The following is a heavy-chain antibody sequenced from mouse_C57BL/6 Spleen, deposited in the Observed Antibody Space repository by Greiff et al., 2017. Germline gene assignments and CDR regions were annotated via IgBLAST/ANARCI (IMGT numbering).Heavy chain of an antibody. D-gene: IGHD1-1*01. CDR3: AREVTTEDCAMDY. CDR2: IDPANGNT. Sequence: VQLQQPVAELVRPGASVKLSCTASGFNIKNTYMHWVKQRPEQGLEWIGRIDPANGNTKYAPKFQGKATITADTSSNTAYMQRSSLTSEDTAIYYCAREVTTEDCAMDYWGQGTTVTVSS. J-gene: IGHJ4*01. CDR1: GFNIKNTY. V-gene: IGHV14-3*01.